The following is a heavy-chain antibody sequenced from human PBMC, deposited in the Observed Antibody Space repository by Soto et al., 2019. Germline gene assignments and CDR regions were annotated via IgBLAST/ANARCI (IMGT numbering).Heavy chain of an antibody. CDR3: ARHVVHSSSPRNWFDP. D-gene: IGHD6-6*01. CDR1: GGSISSSSYY. CDR2: IYYSGST. Sequence: SSETLSLTCTVSGGSISSSSYYWGWIRQPPGKGLEWIGSIYYSGSTYYNPSLKSRVTISVDTSKNQFSLKLSSVTAADTAVYYCARHVVHSSSPRNWFDPWGQGTLVTVSS. V-gene: IGHV4-39*01. J-gene: IGHJ5*02.